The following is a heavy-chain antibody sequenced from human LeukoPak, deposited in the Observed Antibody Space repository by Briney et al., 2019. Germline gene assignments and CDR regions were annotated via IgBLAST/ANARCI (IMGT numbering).Heavy chain of an antibody. J-gene: IGHJ3*02. D-gene: IGHD6-13*01. CDR1: GGTFSSYA. V-gene: IGHV1-69*06. CDR3: ARDRLDHQQPNAFDI. CDR2: IIPIFGTA. Sequence: ASVKVPCKASGGTFSSYAISWVRQAPGQGLEWMGGIIPIFGTANYAQKFQGRVTITADKSTSTAYMELSSLRSEDTAVYYCARDRLDHQQPNAFDIWGQGTMVTVSS.